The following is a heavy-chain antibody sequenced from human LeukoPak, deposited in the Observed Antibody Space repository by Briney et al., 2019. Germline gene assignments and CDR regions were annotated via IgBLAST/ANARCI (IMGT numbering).Heavy chain of an antibody. CDR3: ARAGAAVTMFVDP. J-gene: IGHJ5*02. CDR2: ISAKNGNT. Sequence: ASVKVSCKASGYTFINYGITWVRQAPGQGVEWMGWISAKNGNTNYAQKFQGRVTMTTDTSTSTAYMELGSLRSDDTAVYYCARAGAAVTMFVDPWGQGTLVTVSS. CDR1: GYTFINYG. V-gene: IGHV1-18*01. D-gene: IGHD4-17*01.